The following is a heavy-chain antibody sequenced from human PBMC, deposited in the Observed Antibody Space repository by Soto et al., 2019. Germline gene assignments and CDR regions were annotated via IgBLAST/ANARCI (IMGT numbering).Heavy chain of an antibody. Sequence: QVQLQQSGPGLVKPSETLSLTCTVSSGPSSSHNWGWIRQSPGRGLEWIGYVYNTGGTSYNPSLKCRVTISADTSANQISLTLSFVTAADTAIYYCVRQGIGSLHGLVDVWGQGTTVSVSS. CDR2: VYNTGGT. J-gene: IGHJ6*02. V-gene: IGHV4-59*08. CDR3: VRQGIGSLHGLVDV. CDR1: SGPSSSHN. D-gene: IGHD1-26*01.